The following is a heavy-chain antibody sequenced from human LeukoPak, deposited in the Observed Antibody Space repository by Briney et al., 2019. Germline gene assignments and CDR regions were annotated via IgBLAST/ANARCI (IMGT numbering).Heavy chain of an antibody. D-gene: IGHD4-23*01. V-gene: IGHV4-34*01. CDR2: INHSGST. CDR3: ARVLNYDGNYARSDY. CDR1: GGSFSGYY. J-gene: IGHJ4*02. Sequence: SETLSLTCAVYGGSFSGYYWTWIRQPPGKGLEWIGEINHSGSTNYNPSLKSRVTLSVDTSKNQFSLKLTSVTAADTAMYYCARVLNYDGNYARSDYWGQGTLVTVSS.